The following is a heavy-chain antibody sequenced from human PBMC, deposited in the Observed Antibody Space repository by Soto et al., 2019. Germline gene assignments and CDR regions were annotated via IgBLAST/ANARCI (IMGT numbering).Heavy chain of an antibody. CDR2: IYHSGST. V-gene: IGHV4-4*02. J-gene: IGHJ4*02. CDR3: ARATHTNYVDY. Sequence: SETLSLTCAVSGDSIISTNCLILFRQPPGKGLEWIGEIYHSGSTNYNPSLKSRVTISVDKSKNQFSLKLDSVTAADTAVYYCARATHTNYVDYWGQGTLVTVSS. CDR1: GDSIISTNC. D-gene: IGHD4-4*01.